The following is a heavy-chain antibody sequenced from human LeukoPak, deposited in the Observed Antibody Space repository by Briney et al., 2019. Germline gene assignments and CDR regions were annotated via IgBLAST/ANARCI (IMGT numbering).Heavy chain of an antibody. V-gene: IGHV3-64*01. J-gene: IGHJ4*02. CDR1: GFTFSSYA. CDR3: ARGHKGIFDY. D-gene: IGHD2-15*01. CDR2: ISSNGGST. Sequence: PGGSLRLSCAASGFTFSSYAMHWVRQAPGKGLEYVSAISSNGGSTYYANSVKGRFTISRDNSKNALYLQMGSLRAEDMAVYYCARGHKGIFDYWGQGTLVTVSS.